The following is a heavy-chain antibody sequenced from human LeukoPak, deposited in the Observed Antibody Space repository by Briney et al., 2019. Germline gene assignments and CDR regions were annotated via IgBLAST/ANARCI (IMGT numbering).Heavy chain of an antibody. CDR1: GFTFSSYW. V-gene: IGHV3-74*03. CDR3: ARDGTWPGPACDY. J-gene: IGHJ4*02. CDR2: ISKEGSVT. Sequence: PGGSLRLSCAASGFTFSSYWMQWVRQAPGKGLVWVSRISKEGSVTTYADSVKGRFTISRDNARNTLYLQMNSLGAEDTAVYYCARDGTWPGPACDYWGQGTLVTVSS. D-gene: IGHD1-26*01.